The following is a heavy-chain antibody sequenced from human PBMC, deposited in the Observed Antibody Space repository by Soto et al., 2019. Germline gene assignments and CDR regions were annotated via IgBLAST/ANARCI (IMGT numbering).Heavy chain of an antibody. D-gene: IGHD1-1*01. CDR2: ISASDGST. CDR1: GFTFSTYA. Sequence: GGSLRLSCTASGFTFSTYAMTWVRQAPGKGLEWVSTISASDGSTFYADSVKGRFTISRDNSKNTLYLQMNSLRAEDTAVYYCAKDARSLTTYYFDYWGQGTLVTVSS. CDR3: AKDARSLTTYYFDY. V-gene: IGHV3-23*01. J-gene: IGHJ4*02.